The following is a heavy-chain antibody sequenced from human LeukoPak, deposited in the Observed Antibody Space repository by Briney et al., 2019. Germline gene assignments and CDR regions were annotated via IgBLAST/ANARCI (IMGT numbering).Heavy chain of an antibody. CDR2: LRGSAIST. Sequence: LWWSLTLTCAATGFTFLYQAMHEFGPAPAKELERVSPLRGSAISTYHADSVKGLFTISRDNSKNTLYLQMNSLRADDTAVYYCAMKAVPRPRLHDAFDFWGQGTVVSVSS. CDR3: AMKAVPRPRLHDAFDF. D-gene: IGHD5-24*01. V-gene: IGHV3-23*01. CDR1: GFTFLYQA. J-gene: IGHJ3*01.